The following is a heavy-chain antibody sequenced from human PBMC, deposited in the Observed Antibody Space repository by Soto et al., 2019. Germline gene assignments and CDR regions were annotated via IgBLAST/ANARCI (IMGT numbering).Heavy chain of an antibody. CDR2: INPNSGGT. CDR3: ARGVVGATVRFDY. V-gene: IGHV1-2*02. D-gene: IGHD1-26*01. Sequence: ASVKVSCKASGYTFTGSYMHWVRQAPGQGLEWMGWINPNSGGTNYAQKFQGRVTMTRDTSISTAYMELSRLRSDDTAVYYCARGVVGATVRFDYWGQGTLVTVSS. CDR1: GYTFTGSY. J-gene: IGHJ4*02.